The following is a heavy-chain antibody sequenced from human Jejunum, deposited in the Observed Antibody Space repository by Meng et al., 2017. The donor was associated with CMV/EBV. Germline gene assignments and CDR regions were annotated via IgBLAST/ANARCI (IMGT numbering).Heavy chain of an antibody. J-gene: IGHJ4*02. D-gene: IGHD6-19*01. CDR1: GFTFRSFG. CDR2: IRYDGSKE. V-gene: IGHV3-30*02. Sequence: SCAASGFTFRSFGMHWVRQAPGKGLEGVAFIRYDGSKEYYVDSVKGRFIISRDNAKNSLYLQMNSLRVEDTATYYCASTAGCDYWGQGTLVTVSS. CDR3: ASTAGCDY.